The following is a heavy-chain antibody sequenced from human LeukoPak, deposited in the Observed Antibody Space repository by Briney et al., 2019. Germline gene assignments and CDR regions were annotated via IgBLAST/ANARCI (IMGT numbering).Heavy chain of an antibody. V-gene: IGHV3-21*01. J-gene: IGHJ4*02. CDR1: GVTFSSNS. Sequence: GGSLRLSCAASGVTFSSNSMNWVRQAPGERLEWVSPIISSSSYIYYADSVKSRVTISRDNAKNSLYLQMNNLRAEDTAVYYCARDQWWQFIAVAITSYFDLWGQGTLVTVSS. CDR3: ARDQWWQFIAVAITSYFDL. D-gene: IGHD6-19*01. CDR2: IISSSSYI.